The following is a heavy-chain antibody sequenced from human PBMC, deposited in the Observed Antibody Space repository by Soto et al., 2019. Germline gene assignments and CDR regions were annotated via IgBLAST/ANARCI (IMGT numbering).Heavy chain of an antibody. J-gene: IGHJ4*01. CDR2: IFSNDEK. Sequence: PGPTLVHPTETLTLTCTVSGFSLSRADVGVSWIRHPPGKALEWLAHIFSNDEKSYSTSLKSSLTISKDTSKSQVVLIMTNLEPVDTATYYCARISSYGYDFHXWGHGTLVTVSX. V-gene: IGHV2-26*02. CDR1: GFSLSRADVG. CDR3: ARISSYGYDFHX. D-gene: IGHD5-18*01.